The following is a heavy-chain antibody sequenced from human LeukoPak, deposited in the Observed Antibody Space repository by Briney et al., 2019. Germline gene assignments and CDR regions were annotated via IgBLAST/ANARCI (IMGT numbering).Heavy chain of an antibody. J-gene: IGHJ4*02. V-gene: IGHV3-7*01. CDR3: ARDRSGYYSGDY. Sequence: GGSLRLSCAASGFTFSNHWMSWVRQAPGKGLGWVANIKQDGSVKYYVDSVKGRFTISRDNSKNTLYLQMNSLRAEDTAVYYCARDRSGYYSGDYWGQGTLVTVSS. CDR1: GFTFSNHW. D-gene: IGHD3-22*01. CDR2: IKQDGSVK.